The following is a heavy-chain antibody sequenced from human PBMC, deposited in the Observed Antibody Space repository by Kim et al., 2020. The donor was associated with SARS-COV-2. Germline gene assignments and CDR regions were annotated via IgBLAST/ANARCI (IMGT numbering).Heavy chain of an antibody. CDR3: ARGRVRVVPAAIAWFDP. Sequence: SETLSLTCTVSGGSISSGDYYWSWIRQPPGKGLEWIGYIYYSGSTYYNPSLKSRVTISVDTSKNQFSLKLSSVTAADTAVYYCARGRVRVVPAAIAWFDPWGQGTLVTVSS. CDR2: IYYSGST. D-gene: IGHD2-2*01. J-gene: IGHJ5*02. V-gene: IGHV4-30-4*01. CDR1: GGSISSGDYY.